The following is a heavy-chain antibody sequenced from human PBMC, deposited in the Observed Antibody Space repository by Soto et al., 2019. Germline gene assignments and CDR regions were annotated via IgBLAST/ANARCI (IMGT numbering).Heavy chain of an antibody. CDR2: IKQDGNEK. J-gene: IGHJ6*02. CDR3: ARGPAIDYGMDV. Sequence: GGSLRLSCAVSGFTFSDYWMSWVRQAPGKGLEWVANIKQDGNEKYYVDSVKGRFTISRDNSKNTLYLQMNSLRAEDTAVYYCARGPAIDYGMDVSGQGTTVTVSS. V-gene: IGHV3-7*03. D-gene: IGHD3-22*01. CDR1: GFTFSDYW.